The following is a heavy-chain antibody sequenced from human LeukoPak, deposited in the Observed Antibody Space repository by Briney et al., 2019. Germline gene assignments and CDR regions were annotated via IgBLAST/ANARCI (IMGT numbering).Heavy chain of an antibody. CDR2: IYTSGST. D-gene: IGHD6-13*01. CDR3: ARAGYGAAAGTFWFDP. Sequence: PSETPSLTCTVSGGSISSYYWSWIRQPAGKGLEWIGRIYTSGSTNYNPSLKSRVTMSVDTSKNQFSLKLSSVTAADTAVYYCARAGYGAAAGTFWFDPWGQGTLVTVSS. J-gene: IGHJ5*02. CDR1: GGSISSYY. V-gene: IGHV4-4*07.